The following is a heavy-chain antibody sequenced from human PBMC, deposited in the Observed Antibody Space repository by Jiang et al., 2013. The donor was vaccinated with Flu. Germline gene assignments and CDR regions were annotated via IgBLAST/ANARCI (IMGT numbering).Heavy chain of an antibody. CDR2: ISYDGSNK. CDR3: ARDPDTYLGYGIDY. Sequence: RSLRLSCAASGFTFSSYAMHWVRQAPGKGLEWVAVISYDGSNKYYADSVKGRFTISRDNSKNTLYLQMNSLRAEDTAVYYCARDPDTYLGYGIDYWGQGTLVTVSS. V-gene: IGHV3-30*04. J-gene: IGHJ4*02. CDR1: GFTFSSYA. D-gene: IGHD7-27*01.